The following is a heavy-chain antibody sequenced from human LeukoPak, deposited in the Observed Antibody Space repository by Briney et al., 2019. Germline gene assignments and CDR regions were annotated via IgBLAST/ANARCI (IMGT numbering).Heavy chain of an antibody. CDR1: GYSFTSYW. Sequence: GESLQMSCKGSGYSFTSYWIGWVRQMPGKGLEWMENIYPGYSDTRYSTSFQGQVTISADKSISTAYLRWSSLKASDTAMYYCARQGVDEPLDAFDIWGQGTMVTVSS. D-gene: IGHD3-9*01. V-gene: IGHV5-51*01. CDR3: ARQGVDEPLDAFDI. J-gene: IGHJ3*02. CDR2: IYPGYSDT.